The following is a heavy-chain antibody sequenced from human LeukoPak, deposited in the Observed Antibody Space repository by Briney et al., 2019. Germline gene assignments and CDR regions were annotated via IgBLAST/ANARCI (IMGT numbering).Heavy chain of an antibody. V-gene: IGHV4-59*08. CDR2: IYYSGST. J-gene: IGHJ6*02. CDR3: ARHMTTVVTTIYYYYGMDV. D-gene: IGHD4-23*01. Sequence: KSSETLSLTCTVSGGSISSYYWSWIRRPPGKGLEWIGYIYYSGSTNYNPSLKSRVTISVDTSKNQFSLKLSSVTAADTAVYYCARHMTTVVTTIYYYYGMDVWGQGTTVTVSS. CDR1: GGSISSYY.